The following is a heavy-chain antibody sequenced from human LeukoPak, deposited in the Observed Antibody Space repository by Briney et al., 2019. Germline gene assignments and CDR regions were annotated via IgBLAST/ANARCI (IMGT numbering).Heavy chain of an antibody. D-gene: IGHD4-17*01. Sequence: GRSLRPSCAPSALTFSNDGTHWVRQAPSKWLEWVAAIWYDGSNKYYGDSVKGRFTISRDNSKNTLYLQMNSLRAEDTAAYYCARAGYGDPHFDFWGQGTLVSVSS. CDR1: ALTFSNDG. CDR3: ARAGYGDPHFDF. CDR2: IWYDGSNK. J-gene: IGHJ4*02. V-gene: IGHV3-33*08.